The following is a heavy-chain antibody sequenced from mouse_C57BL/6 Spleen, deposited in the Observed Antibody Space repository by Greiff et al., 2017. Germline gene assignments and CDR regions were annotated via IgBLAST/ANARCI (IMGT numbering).Heavy chain of an antibody. J-gene: IGHJ3*01. CDR3: ARDYYGSIVRPWFAY. CDR2: INPGSGGT. CDR1: GYAFTNYL. V-gene: IGHV1-54*01. Sequence: VQLQQSGAELVRPGTSVKVSCKASGYAFTNYLIEWVQQRPGQGLEWIGVINPGSGGTNYNETFTGTETLTADKSSSTAYRQLSSRTSEDSSVYVCARDYYGSIVRPWFAYWGQGTRVTVSA. D-gene: IGHD1-1*01.